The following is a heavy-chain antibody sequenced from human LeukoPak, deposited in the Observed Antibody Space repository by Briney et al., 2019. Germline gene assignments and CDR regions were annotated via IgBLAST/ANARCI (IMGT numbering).Heavy chain of an antibody. CDR3: VKARYYYDSSGYFDAFDI. V-gene: IGHV3-64D*09. CDR2: ISSNGGST. D-gene: IGHD3-22*01. J-gene: IGHJ3*02. CDR1: RFTFSSYA. Sequence: GRSLRLSCAASRFTFSSYAMHWVRQAPGKGLEYVSAISSNGGSTYYADSVKGRFTISRDNSKNTLYLQMSSLRAEDTAVYYCVKARYYYDSSGYFDAFDIWGQGTMVTVSS.